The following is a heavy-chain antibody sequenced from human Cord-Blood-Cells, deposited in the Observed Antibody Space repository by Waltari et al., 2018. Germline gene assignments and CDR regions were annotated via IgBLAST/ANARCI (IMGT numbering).Heavy chain of an antibody. Sequence: QVQLVQSGAEVKKPGASVKVSCKASGYTFTGYYMHWVRQATCQGLEWMGWINPNSGGTNYAQKFQGRVTMTRDTSISTAYMELSRLRSDDTVVYYCARSITIFGVVMSDAFDIWGQGTMVTVSS. J-gene: IGHJ3*02. CDR3: ARSITIFGVVMSDAFDI. CDR1: GYTFTGYY. V-gene: IGHV1-2*02. D-gene: IGHD3-3*01. CDR2: INPNSGGT.